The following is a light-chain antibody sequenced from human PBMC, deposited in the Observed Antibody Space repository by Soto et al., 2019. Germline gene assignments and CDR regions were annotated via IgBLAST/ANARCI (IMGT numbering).Light chain of an antibody. Sequence: QSVLTQPPSASGTPGQRVTISCSGSSSNIGPNYVNWYQRVPGTAPRLLIYGSYRRPSGVPDRFSGSKSGTSASLAISGLRSEDEADYYCAAWDDSLSGWVFGGGTKLTVL. CDR1: SSNIGPNY. V-gene: IGLV1-47*01. J-gene: IGLJ3*02. CDR2: GSY. CDR3: AAWDDSLSGWV.